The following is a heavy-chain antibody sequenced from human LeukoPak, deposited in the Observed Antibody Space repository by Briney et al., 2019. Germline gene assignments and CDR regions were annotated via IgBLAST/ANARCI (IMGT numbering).Heavy chain of an antibody. Sequence: SETLSLTCTVSGGSISSYYWSWIRQPAGKGLEWIGRIYTSGSTNYNPSLKSRVTISVDTSKNQFSLKLSSVTAADTAVYYCASGSLRYFDWLSTTGGSDAFDIWGQGTMVTVSS. D-gene: IGHD3-9*01. CDR3: ASGSLRYFDWLSTTGGSDAFDI. CDR1: GGSISSYY. J-gene: IGHJ3*02. V-gene: IGHV4-4*07. CDR2: IYTSGST.